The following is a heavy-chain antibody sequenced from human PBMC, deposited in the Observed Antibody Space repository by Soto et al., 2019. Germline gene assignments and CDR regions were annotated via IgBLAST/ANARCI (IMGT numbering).Heavy chain of an antibody. D-gene: IGHD2-2*01. CDR2: ISSSSSYI. V-gene: IGHV3-21*01. CDR3: ARDRRIVVPAAMDYYYYGMDV. CDR1: GFTFSSYS. J-gene: IGHJ6*02. Sequence: GGSLRLSCAASGFTFSSYSMNWVRQAPGKGLEWVSSISSSSSYIYYADSVKGRFTISRDNAKNSLYLQMNSLRAEDTAVYYCARDRRIVVPAAMDYYYYGMDVRGQGTTVTVSS.